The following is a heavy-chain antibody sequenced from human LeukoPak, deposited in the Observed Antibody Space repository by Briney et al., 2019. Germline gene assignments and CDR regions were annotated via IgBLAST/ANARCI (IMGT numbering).Heavy chain of an antibody. CDR1: GFTFTDYF. V-gene: IGHV3-11*04. CDR3: ARDRLGWDY. Sequence: GGSLRLSCAASGFTFTDYFMNWIRHAPGKGLEWVSSISISGSTIYYADSVKGRFTISRDNAKNSLYLQMNSLRAEDTAVYYCARDRLGWDYWGQGTLVTVSS. J-gene: IGHJ4*02. CDR2: ISISGSTI. D-gene: IGHD2-15*01.